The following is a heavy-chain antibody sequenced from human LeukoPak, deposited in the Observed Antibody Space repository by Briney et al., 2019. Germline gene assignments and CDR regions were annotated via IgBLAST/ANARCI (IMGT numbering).Heavy chain of an antibody. V-gene: IGHV4-59*08. CDR1: GGSISSYY. CDR3: ASSPEYYYGSGSYYSVY. J-gene: IGHJ4*02. Sequence: SETLSLTCTVSGGSISSYYWSWIRQPPGKGLEWIGYIYYSGSTNYNPSLKSRVTISVDTSKNQFSLKLSSVTAADTAVYYCASSPEYYYGSGSYYSVYWGQGTLVTVSS. D-gene: IGHD3-10*01. CDR2: IYYSGST.